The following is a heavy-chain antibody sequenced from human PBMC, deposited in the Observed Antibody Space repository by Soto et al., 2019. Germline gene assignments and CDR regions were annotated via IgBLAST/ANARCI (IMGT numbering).Heavy chain of an antibody. Sequence: GGSLRLSCAGSGFIFSNFAFHWVRQAPGKGLEWVALISYDGNNKYYADSVKGRFTISRDNSKNTLYLQMHSLRADDKAVYYCAREVASYDRSGFFDYWGQGALVTVSS. V-gene: IGHV3-30-3*01. CDR3: AREVASYDRSGFFDY. D-gene: IGHD3-22*01. CDR2: ISYDGNNK. J-gene: IGHJ4*02. CDR1: GFIFSNFA.